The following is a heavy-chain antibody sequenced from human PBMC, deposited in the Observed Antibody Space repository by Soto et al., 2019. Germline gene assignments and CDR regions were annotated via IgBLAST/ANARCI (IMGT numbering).Heavy chain of an antibody. CDR2: IYYSGST. CDR1: GGSISSGGYY. CDR3: ASYTLWSGYNFDY. Sequence: QVQLQESGPGLVKPSQTLSLTCTVSGGSISSGGYYWSWIRQHPGKGLEWIGYIYYSGSTYYNPSTKSRVTISVDTSKNQFSLKLSSVTAAYTAVYYCASYTLWSGYNFDYWGQGTLVTVSS. V-gene: IGHV4-31*03. D-gene: IGHD3-3*01. J-gene: IGHJ4*02.